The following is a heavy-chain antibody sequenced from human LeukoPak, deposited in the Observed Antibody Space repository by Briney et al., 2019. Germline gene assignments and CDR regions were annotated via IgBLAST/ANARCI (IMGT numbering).Heavy chain of an antibody. V-gene: IGHV3-11*04. Sequence: GGSLRLSCAASGFTFSDYYMSWIRQAPGKGLEWVSYISSSGSTIYYADSVKGRFTISRDNAKNSLYLQMNSLRAEDTAVYYCARALLRGYYYMDVWGKGTTVTVSS. CDR3: ARALLRGYYYMDV. D-gene: IGHD1-26*01. CDR1: GFTFSDYY. J-gene: IGHJ6*03. CDR2: ISSSGSTI.